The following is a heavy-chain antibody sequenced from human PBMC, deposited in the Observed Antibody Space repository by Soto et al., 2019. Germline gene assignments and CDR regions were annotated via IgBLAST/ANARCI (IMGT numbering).Heavy chain of an antibody. Sequence: PGGSLRLSCAASGFTFSSYGMHWVRQAPGKGLEWVAVIWYDGSNKYYADSVKGRFTISRDNSKNTLYLQMNSLWAEDAAVYYCACVGGCIVVVPAAMDFDYWGQGALVIVSS. J-gene: IGHJ4*02. CDR2: IWYDGSNK. D-gene: IGHD2-2*01. V-gene: IGHV3-33*01. CDR3: ACVGGCIVVVPAAMDFDY. CDR1: GFTFSSYG.